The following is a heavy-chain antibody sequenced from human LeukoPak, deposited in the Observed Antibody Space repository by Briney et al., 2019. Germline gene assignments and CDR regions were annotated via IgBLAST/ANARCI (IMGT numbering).Heavy chain of an antibody. Sequence: PSETLSLTCTVSGGSISSSSYYWGWIRQPPGKGLEWIGSIYYSGSTYYNPSPKSRVTISVDTSKNQFSLKLSSVTAADTAVYYCARQFYSGSYPYFDYWGQGTLVTVSS. CDR3: ARQFYSGSYPYFDY. J-gene: IGHJ4*02. CDR1: GGSISSSSYY. V-gene: IGHV4-39*01. D-gene: IGHD1-26*01. CDR2: IYYSGST.